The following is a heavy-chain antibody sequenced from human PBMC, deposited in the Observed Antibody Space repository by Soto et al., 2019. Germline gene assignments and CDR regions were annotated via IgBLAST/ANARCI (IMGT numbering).Heavy chain of an antibody. Sequence: GGSLRLSCAASGFTFSSYAMHWVRQAPGKGLEWVAVISYDGSNKYYVDSVKGRFTISRDNVKNTLYLQMNSLTDEDTAVYYCVREDYDRSGSFDYWGQGTLVTVSS. D-gene: IGHD3-22*01. CDR2: ISYDGSNK. CDR3: VREDYDRSGSFDY. J-gene: IGHJ4*02. CDR1: GFTFSSYA. V-gene: IGHV3-30-3*01.